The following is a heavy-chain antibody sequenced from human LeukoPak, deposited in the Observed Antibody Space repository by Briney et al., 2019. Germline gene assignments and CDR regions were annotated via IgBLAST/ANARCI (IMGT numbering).Heavy chain of an antibody. CDR3: AREVGDIVVVPAAPSDAFDI. D-gene: IGHD2-2*01. Sequence: SETLSLTCAVYGGSFSGYYWSWIRQPPGKGLEWIGEINHSGSTNYNPSLKSRVTMSVDTSKNQFSLKLSSVTAADTAVYYCAREVGDIVVVPAAPSDAFDIWGQGTMVTVSS. J-gene: IGHJ3*02. V-gene: IGHV4-34*01. CDR1: GGSFSGYY. CDR2: INHSGST.